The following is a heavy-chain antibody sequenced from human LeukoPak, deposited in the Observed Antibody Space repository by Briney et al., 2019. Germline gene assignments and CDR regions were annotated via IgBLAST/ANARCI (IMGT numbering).Heavy chain of an antibody. V-gene: IGHV1-2*02. CDR1: GYTFTGYY. J-gene: IGHJ1*01. CDR2: INPNSGGT. CDR3: EREDLYYYDSSGSEYFQH. Sequence: ASVKVSCKASGYTFTGYYMHWVRQAPGQGLEWMGWINPNSGGTNYAQKFQGRVTMTRDTSISTAYMELSRLRSDDTAVYYCEREDLYYYDSSGSEYFQHWGQGTLVTVSS. D-gene: IGHD3-22*01.